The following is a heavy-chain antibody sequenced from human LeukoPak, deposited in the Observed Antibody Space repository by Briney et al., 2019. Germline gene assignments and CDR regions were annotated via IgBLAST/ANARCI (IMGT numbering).Heavy chain of an antibody. D-gene: IGHD5-18*01. Sequence: GASVKVSCKASGYTFTSYYMHWVRQAPGQGLEWMGIINPSGGSTSYAQKFQGRVTMTRDTSTSTVYMELSSLRSEDTAVYYCARPRGRGYSYGYFDYWGQGTLVTVSS. CDR2: INPSGGST. CDR3: ARPRGRGYSYGYFDY. V-gene: IGHV1-46*01. J-gene: IGHJ4*02. CDR1: GYTFTSYY.